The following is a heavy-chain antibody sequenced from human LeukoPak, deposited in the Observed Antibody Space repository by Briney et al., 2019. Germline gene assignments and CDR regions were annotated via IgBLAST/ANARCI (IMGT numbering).Heavy chain of an antibody. J-gene: IGHJ4*02. V-gene: IGHV4-4*07. CDR1: GGSISSYY. Sequence: SETLSLTCTVSGGSISSYYWSWIRQPAGKGLEWIGRIYTSGSTNYNPSLKSRVTISVDTSKNQFSLKLSSVTAADTAVYYCAREPEQQLARGFDYWGQGTLVTVSS. CDR2: IYTSGST. D-gene: IGHD6-13*01. CDR3: AREPEQQLARGFDY.